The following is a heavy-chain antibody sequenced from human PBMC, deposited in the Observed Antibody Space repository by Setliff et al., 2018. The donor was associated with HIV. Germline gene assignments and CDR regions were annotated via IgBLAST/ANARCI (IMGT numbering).Heavy chain of an antibody. D-gene: IGHD4-4*01. CDR2: IRIDGINK. J-gene: IGHJ6*03. CDR1: GFTFSNFG. V-gene: IGHV3-30*02. CDR3: ARGPYDAADYSNYYYYYMDV. Sequence: GGSLRLSCAASGFTFSNFGMHWVRQAPGKGLEWVAFIRIDGINKYYADSVKGRFTISRDNSKNMLYLQMNSLRAEDTAVYYCARGPYDAADYSNYYYYYMDVWGKGTTVTVSS.